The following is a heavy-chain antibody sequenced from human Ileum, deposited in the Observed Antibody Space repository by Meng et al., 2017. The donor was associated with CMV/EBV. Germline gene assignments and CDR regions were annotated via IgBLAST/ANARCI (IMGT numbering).Heavy chain of an antibody. CDR3: ARASPQRRFLSY. CDR2: INNRGST. V-gene: IGHV4-34*01. D-gene: IGHD3-3*01. CDR1: NSAFSDYY. J-gene: IGHJ4*02. Sequence: QVQLQQWGGGQLKPLESLSLVCAVHNSAFSDYYCTWIHQSPGKGLEWIGEINNRGSTNYNPSLKSRVTISIDTSRNQFSLKLTSMTAADTAVYYCARASPQRRFLSYWGQGTLVTVSS.